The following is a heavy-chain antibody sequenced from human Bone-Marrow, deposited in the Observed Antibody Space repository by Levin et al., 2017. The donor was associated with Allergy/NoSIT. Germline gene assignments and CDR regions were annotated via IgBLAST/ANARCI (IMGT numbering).Heavy chain of an antibody. Sequence: GGSLRLSCVASGFTFSDYYMSWIRQAPGKGLEWLSYIRTSSTYTNYADSVKGRFTISRDNAKNSLYLQMNSLRAEDAAVYYCARSGDNFFDYWGQGTLVTVSS. CDR2: IRTSSTYT. CDR3: ARSGDNFFDY. J-gene: IGHJ4*02. V-gene: IGHV3-11*03. CDR1: GFTFSDYY. D-gene: IGHD3-9*01.